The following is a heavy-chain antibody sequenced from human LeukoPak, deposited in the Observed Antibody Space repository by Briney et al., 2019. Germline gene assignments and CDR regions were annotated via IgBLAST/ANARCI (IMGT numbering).Heavy chain of an antibody. CDR3: ASATTYCGADCYPLDAFDI. CDR2: INPNSGGT. D-gene: IGHD2-21*02. Sequence: GASVKVSCKASGYTFTGYYMHWVRQAPGQGLEWMGCINPNSGGTNYAQKFLGRITMTRDTSISTAYMELSRLRSDDTAVYYCASATTYCGADCYPLDAFDIWGQGTMVTVSS. V-gene: IGHV1-2*02. CDR1: GYTFTGYY. J-gene: IGHJ3*02.